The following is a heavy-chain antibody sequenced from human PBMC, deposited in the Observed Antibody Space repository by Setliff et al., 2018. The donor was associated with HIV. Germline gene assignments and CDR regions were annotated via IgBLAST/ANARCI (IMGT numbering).Heavy chain of an antibody. J-gene: IGHJ4*02. CDR3: ARGLGNFVPDLIGYYDY. CDR1: GYTFTSYY. Sequence: SVKVSCKASGYTFTSYYIHWVRQAPGQGLEWMGIIIPILGPANYAQKFQGRVTITAGEYTTTSYMELRNLRSEDTAIDYCARGLGNFVPDLIGYYDYWGQGTLVTVSS. D-gene: IGHD3-3*02. CDR2: IIPILGPA. V-gene: IGHV1-69*11.